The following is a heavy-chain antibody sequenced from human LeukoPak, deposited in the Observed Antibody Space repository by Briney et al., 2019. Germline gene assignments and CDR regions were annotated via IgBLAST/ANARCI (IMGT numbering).Heavy chain of an antibody. Sequence: PGGSLRLSCAASGFTFSSYGMHWVRQAPGKGLEWVAVIWYDGSNKYYADSVKGRFTISRDNSKNTLYLQMNSLRAEDTAVYYCAREVLMGPRYFDYWGQGTLVTVSS. J-gene: IGHJ4*02. CDR2: IWYDGSNK. CDR3: AREVLMGPRYFDY. CDR1: GFTFSSYG. D-gene: IGHD3-10*01. V-gene: IGHV3-33*01.